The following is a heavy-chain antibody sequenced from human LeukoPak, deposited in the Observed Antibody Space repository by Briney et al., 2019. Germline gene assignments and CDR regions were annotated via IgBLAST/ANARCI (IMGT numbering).Heavy chain of an antibody. J-gene: IGHJ4*02. CDR2: ISSSSSYI. Sequence: GWSLRLSCAASGFTFSSYSMNWIRQAPGKGLHWVSSISSSSSYIYYADSVKGRFTISRDNAKNPLYLQMTSMSAEDTAVYYCARDEGRPGKFPYYFDYWGQGTLVTVSS. D-gene: IGHD1-1*01. CDR1: GFTFSSYS. V-gene: IGHV3-21*01. CDR3: ARDEGRPGKFPYYFDY.